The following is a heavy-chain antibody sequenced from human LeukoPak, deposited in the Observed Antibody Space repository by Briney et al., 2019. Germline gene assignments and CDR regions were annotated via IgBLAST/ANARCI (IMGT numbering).Heavy chain of an antibody. J-gene: IGHJ4*02. Sequence: SETLSLTCTVSGGSISSSYYWGWIRQPPGEGLEWIGSIYYSGSTYYNPSLKSRVTISVDTSKNQFSLKLSSVTAADTAVYYCASSSGSYQLYFDYWGQGTLVTVSS. CDR1: GGSISSSYY. V-gene: IGHV4-39*01. D-gene: IGHD1-26*01. CDR2: IYYSGST. CDR3: ASSSGSYQLYFDY.